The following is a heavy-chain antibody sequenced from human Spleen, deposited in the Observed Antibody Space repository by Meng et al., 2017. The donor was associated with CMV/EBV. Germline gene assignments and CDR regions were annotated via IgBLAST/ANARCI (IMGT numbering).Heavy chain of an antibody. CDR2: ISSTSIYI. D-gene: IGHD3-3*01. CDR1: GFTFNNYN. V-gene: IGHV3-21*01. J-gene: IGHJ6*02. Sequence: LSLTCAASGFTFNNYNMNWVRQVPGKGPEWISYISSTSIYIYYADSVKGRFTISRDNAKKSLYLQMNSLRAEDTAVYYCARRNNYDFWSGSDVWGQGTTVTVSS. CDR3: ARRNNYDFWSGSDV.